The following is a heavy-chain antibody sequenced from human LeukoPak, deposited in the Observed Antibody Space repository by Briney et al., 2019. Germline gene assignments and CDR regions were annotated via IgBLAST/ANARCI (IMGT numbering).Heavy chain of an antibody. D-gene: IGHD6-13*01. Sequence: RASVKVSCKASGGTFSSYAISWVRQAPGQGLEWMGGIIPIFGTANYAQKFQGRVTITADESTSTAYMELSSLRSEDTAVYYCASGSSFSRSRRYYFDYWGQGTLVTVSS. CDR3: ASGSSFSRSRRYYFDY. CDR2: IIPIFGTA. CDR1: GGTFSSYA. V-gene: IGHV1-69*01. J-gene: IGHJ4*02.